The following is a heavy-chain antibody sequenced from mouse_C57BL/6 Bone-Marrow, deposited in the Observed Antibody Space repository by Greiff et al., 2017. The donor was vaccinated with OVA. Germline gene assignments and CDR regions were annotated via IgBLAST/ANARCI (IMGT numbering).Heavy chain of an antibody. V-gene: IGHV1-81*01. CDR2: INPRSGNT. CDR1: GYTFTSYG. D-gene: IGHD2-1*01. J-gene: IGHJ2*01. CDR3: ARSLWYLYYFDY. Sequence: QVQLQQSGAELARPGASVKLSCKASGYTFTSYGISWVKQRTGQGLEWIGEINPRSGNTYYNEKFKGKATLTADKSSSTAYMELRSLTSEDSAVYFYARSLWYLYYFDYWGQGTTLTVSS.